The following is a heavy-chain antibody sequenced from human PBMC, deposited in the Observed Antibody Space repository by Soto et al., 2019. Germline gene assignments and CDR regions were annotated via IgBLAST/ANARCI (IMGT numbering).Heavy chain of an antibody. D-gene: IGHD5-18*01. Sequence: PGESLKISCKGSGYSFTSYWIGWVRQMPGKGLEWMGIIYPGDSDTRYSPSFQGQVTISADKSISTAYLQWSSLKASDTAMYYCARLGPGDTAMVLYTNWFDPWGQGTLVTVSS. J-gene: IGHJ5*02. CDR3: ARLGPGDTAMVLYTNWFDP. CDR2: IYPGDSDT. CDR1: GYSFTSYW. V-gene: IGHV5-51*01.